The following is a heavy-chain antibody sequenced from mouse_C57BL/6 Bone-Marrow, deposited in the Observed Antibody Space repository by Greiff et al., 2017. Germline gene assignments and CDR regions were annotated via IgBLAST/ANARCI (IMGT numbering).Heavy chain of an antibody. CDR3: AREGGSSYYYFDY. Sequence: VQLQQSGPELVKPGASVKLSCKASGYTFTSYDINWVQQRPGQGLEWIGWIYPRDGSTKYNEKFKGKATLTVDTSSSTAYMELHSLTSEDSAVYFWAREGGSSYYYFDYWGQGTTLTVSS. CDR2: IYPRDGST. D-gene: IGHD1-1*01. J-gene: IGHJ2*01. V-gene: IGHV1-85*01. CDR1: GYTFTSYD.